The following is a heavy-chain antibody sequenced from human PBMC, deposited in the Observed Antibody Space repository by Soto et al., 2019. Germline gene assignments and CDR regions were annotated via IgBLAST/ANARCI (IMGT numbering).Heavy chain of an antibody. Sequence: EVQLLESGGGLVQPGGSLRLSCVGSGFTFISYAMNWVRQAPGKGLEWVSGISGGGDRTFDADSVKGRFTISRDNSKNPVNLQMTSLRADDTAVYYCARKVLGSTSRPDYWYFDLWGRGTLVTVSS. D-gene: IGHD3-16*01. V-gene: IGHV3-23*01. CDR1: GFTFISYA. CDR2: ISGGGDRT. J-gene: IGHJ2*01. CDR3: ARKVLGSTSRPDYWYFDL.